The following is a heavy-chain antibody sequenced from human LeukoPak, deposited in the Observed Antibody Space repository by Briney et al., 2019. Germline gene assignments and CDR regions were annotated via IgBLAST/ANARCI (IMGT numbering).Heavy chain of an antibody. D-gene: IGHD6-19*01. Sequence: ASVKVSCKASVYTFTSYYMHWVRQAPGQGLEWMGIINPSGGSTSYAHQLKGRVTMTRDLSTSTVYMELSSVSSEDTAVYYCARGRSGWYDYWGQGTLVTVSS. CDR2: INPSGGST. CDR3: ARGRSGWYDY. J-gene: IGHJ4*02. V-gene: IGHV1-46*01. CDR1: VYTFTSYY.